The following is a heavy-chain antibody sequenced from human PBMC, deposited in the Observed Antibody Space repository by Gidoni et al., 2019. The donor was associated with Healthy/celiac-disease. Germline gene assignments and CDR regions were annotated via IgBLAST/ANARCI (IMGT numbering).Heavy chain of an antibody. CDR2: ISYDGSNK. Sequence: QVQLVESGGGVVQPGRSLRLSCAASGFTFSSYGMHWVRQAPGKGLEWVAVISYDGSNKYYADSVKGRFTISRDNSKNTLYLQMNSLRAEDTAVYYCAKDHGYSSGWFDYWGQGTLVTVSS. CDR1: GFTFSSYG. V-gene: IGHV3-30*18. CDR3: AKDHGYSSGWFDY. D-gene: IGHD6-19*01. J-gene: IGHJ4*02.